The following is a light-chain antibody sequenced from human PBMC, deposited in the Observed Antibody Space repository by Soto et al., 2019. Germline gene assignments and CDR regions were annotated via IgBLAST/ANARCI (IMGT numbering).Light chain of an antibody. CDR1: QSVYNY. V-gene: IGKV3-11*01. CDR3: QHYYSSPLT. CDR2: DAS. Sequence: EIVLTQSPATLSLSPGERATLSCRASQSVYNYLAWYQQRPGQAPRLLIYDASNRATGIPDRFSGSGSGTDFTLTISSLEPEDFAVYYCQHYYSSPLTFGGGTKVDI. J-gene: IGKJ4*01.